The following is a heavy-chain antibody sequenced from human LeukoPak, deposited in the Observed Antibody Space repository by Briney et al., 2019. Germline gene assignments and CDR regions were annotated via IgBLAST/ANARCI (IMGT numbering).Heavy chain of an antibody. D-gene: IGHD3-9*01. Sequence: SETLSLTCAVYGGSFSGYYWSWLRQPPGKGLEWIGEINHSGSTNYNPSLKSRVTISVDTSKNQFSLKLSSVTAADTAVYYCASEGPRLRYFASVAAFDIWGQGTMVTVSS. J-gene: IGHJ3*02. V-gene: IGHV4-34*01. CDR2: INHSGST. CDR1: GGSFSGYY. CDR3: ASEGPRLRYFASVAAFDI.